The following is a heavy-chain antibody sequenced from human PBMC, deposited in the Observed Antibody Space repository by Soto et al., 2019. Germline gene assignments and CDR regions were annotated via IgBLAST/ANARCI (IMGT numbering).Heavy chain of an antibody. V-gene: IGHV1-3*01. J-gene: IGHJ4*02. CDR1: GYTFTSYA. Sequence: ASVKVSCKASGYTFTSYAMHWVRQAPGQRLEWMGWINAGNGNTKYSQKFQGRVTITRDTSASTAYMELSSLRSEDTAVYYCARVRGVRGVINFDYWGQGTLVTVSS. CDR3: ARVRGVRGVINFDY. D-gene: IGHD3-10*01. CDR2: INAGNGNT.